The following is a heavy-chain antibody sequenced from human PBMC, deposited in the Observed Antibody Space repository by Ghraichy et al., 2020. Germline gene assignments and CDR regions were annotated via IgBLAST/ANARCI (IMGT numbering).Heavy chain of an antibody. CDR3: AKDPFSGSYYYFDY. CDR1: GFTFSSYA. Sequence: GGSLRLSCAAYGFTFSSYAMSWVRQAPGKGLEWVSAISDSGGNTYYADSVEGRFTISRDNSKNTLYLQVNSLRAEDTAVYYCAKDPFSGSYYYFDYWGQGTLVTVSS. CDR2: ISDSGGNT. J-gene: IGHJ4*02. D-gene: IGHD1-26*01. V-gene: IGHV3-23*01.